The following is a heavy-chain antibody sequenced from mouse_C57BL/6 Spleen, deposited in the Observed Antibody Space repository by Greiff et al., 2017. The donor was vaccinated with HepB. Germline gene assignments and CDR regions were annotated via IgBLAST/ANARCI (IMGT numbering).Heavy chain of an antibody. D-gene: IGHD1-1*01. CDR3: ARGVYGSSGDYFDY. CDR1: GYAFSSYW. Sequence: LVESGASVKISCKASGYAFSSYWMNWVKQRPGKGLEWIGQIYHGDGDTNYNGKFKGKATLTADKSSSTAYMQVSSLTSEDSAVYFCARGVYGSSGDYFDYWGQSTTLTVSS. V-gene: IGHV1-80*01. J-gene: IGHJ2*01. CDR2: IYHGDGDT.